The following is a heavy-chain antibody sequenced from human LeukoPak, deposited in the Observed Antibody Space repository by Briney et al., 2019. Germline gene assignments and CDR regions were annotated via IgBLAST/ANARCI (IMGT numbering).Heavy chain of an antibody. D-gene: IGHD3-16*01. J-gene: IGHJ4*02. Sequence: SETLSLTCAVYGGSFSGYYWSWIRQPAGKGLESIGHISTSGSTNYNPSLKSRLAMSLDTSKNQFSLNLNSVTAADTAVYYCARGIRGAADYWGQGTLVTVSS. V-gene: IGHV4-59*10. CDR1: GGSFSGYY. CDR3: ARGIRGAADY. CDR2: ISTSGST.